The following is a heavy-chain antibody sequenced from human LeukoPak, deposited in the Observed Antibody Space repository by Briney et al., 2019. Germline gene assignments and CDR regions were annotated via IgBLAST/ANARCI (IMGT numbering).Heavy chain of an antibody. Sequence: GGSLRLSCAASGFIFSSYWMNWVRQAPGKGLEWVANIKQDGSEKYYVGSVKGRFTISRDNAKNSLYLQMNSLRAEDTAVYYCARRNAMDVWGQGTTVIVFS. J-gene: IGHJ6*02. CDR2: IKQDGSEK. CDR3: ARRNAMDV. CDR1: GFIFSSYW. V-gene: IGHV3-7*03.